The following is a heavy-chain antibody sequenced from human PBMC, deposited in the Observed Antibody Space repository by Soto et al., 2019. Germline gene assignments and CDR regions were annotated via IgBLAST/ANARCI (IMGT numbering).Heavy chain of an antibody. D-gene: IGHD3-9*01. Sequence: EVQLLESGGGLVQPGGSLRLSCAASGFTFSSYAMSWVRQAPGKGLERNTAISGSGGSTYYADSVKGRFTISRDNSKNKLYLQKNSLRAEDTAVYYCAKNVWGITLFGGMDVWGQGTTVTVSS. V-gene: IGHV3-23*01. CDR1: GFTFSSYA. CDR3: AKNVWGITLFGGMDV. J-gene: IGHJ6*02. CDR2: ISGSGGST.